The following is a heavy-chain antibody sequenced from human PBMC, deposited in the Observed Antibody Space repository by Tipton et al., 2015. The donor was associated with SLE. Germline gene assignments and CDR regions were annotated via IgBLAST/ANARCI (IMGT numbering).Heavy chain of an antibody. CDR1: GGSISSGGYY. V-gene: IGHV4-31*03. D-gene: IGHD4-17*01. Sequence: TLSLTCTVSGGSISSGGYYWTWIRQHPGKGLEWIGYIYYSGSTYYNPSLKSRVTISIDTSKNQFSLKLSSVTAADTAVYYCASYGDYWYFDLWGRGTLVTVSS. CDR2: IYYSGST. CDR3: ASYGDYWYFDL. J-gene: IGHJ2*01.